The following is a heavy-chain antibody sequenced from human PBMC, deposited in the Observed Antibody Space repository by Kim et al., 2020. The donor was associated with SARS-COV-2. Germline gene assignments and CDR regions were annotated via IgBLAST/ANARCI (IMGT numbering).Heavy chain of an antibody. Sequence: GRVTITRDTSASTAYMELSSLRSEDTAVYYCARDEVYYYDSSGYYVGFDYWGQGTLVTVSS. V-gene: IGHV1-3*01. CDR3: ARDEVYYYDSSGYYVGFDY. J-gene: IGHJ4*02. D-gene: IGHD3-22*01.